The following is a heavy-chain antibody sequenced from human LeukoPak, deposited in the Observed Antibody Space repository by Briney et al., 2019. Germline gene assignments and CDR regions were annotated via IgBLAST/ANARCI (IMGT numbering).Heavy chain of an antibody. CDR1: GYTFTRYD. D-gene: IGHD5-24*01. V-gene: IGHV1-8*03. CDR2: MNPNSGNT. CDR3: ARVAEDGYKSGFDY. J-gene: IGHJ4*02. Sequence: GASVKVSCKASGYTFTRYDINWVRQATGQGLEWMGWMNPNSGNTGYAQKFQGRVTITRNTSISTAYMELSSLRSEDTAVYYCARVAEDGYKSGFDYWGQGTLVTVSS.